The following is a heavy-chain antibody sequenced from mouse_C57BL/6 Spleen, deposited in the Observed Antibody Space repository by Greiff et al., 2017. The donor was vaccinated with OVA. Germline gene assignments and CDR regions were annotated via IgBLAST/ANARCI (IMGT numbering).Heavy chain of an antibody. CDR3: ARRGLQGAMDY. J-gene: IGHJ4*01. V-gene: IGHV2-2*01. CDR2: IWSGGST. D-gene: IGHD6-1*01. CDR1: GFLLTSSG. Sequence: VHLVESGPGLVQPSQSLSITCTVSGFLLTSSGVHCFRLSPGRGLEWRGVIWSGGSTDYNAAFISRLSISKDNSKSQVFFKMNSLQADDTAIYYCARRGLQGAMDYWGQGTSVTVSS.